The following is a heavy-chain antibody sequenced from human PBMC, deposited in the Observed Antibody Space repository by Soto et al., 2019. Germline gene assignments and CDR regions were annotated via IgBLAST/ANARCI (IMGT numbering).Heavy chain of an antibody. CDR1: SGSISSGGYY. J-gene: IGHJ4*02. CDR3: ARVGLDPPDTYYFDH. Sequence: QVQLQESGPGLVKPSQTLSLTCTVSSGSISSGGYYWSWIRQHPGKGLEWIGYIYYSGSTYYNPSLKSRVTISVVTSKNQFSLKLSSVTAADTAVYYCARVGLDPPDTYYFDHWGQGTLVTVSS. CDR2: IYYSGST. V-gene: IGHV4-31*03.